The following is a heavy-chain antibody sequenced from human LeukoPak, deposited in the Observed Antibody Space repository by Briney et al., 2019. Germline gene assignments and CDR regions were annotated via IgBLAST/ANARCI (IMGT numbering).Heavy chain of an antibody. CDR3: ARDRYSSSFDL. CDR2: IYYSGST. J-gene: IGHJ2*01. CDR1: GGSLSSYY. D-gene: IGHD6-13*01. Sequence: SETLSLTCTVSGGSLSSYYWTWIRQPPGKGLEWIGYIYYSGSTNYNPSLKSRVTISVDTSKNQFSLKLSSVTAADTAVYYCARDRYSSSFDLWGRGTLVTVSS. V-gene: IGHV4-59*01.